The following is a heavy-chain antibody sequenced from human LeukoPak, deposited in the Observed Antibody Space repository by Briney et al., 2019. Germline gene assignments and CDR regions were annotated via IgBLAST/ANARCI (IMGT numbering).Heavy chain of an antibody. V-gene: IGHV3-23*01. J-gene: IGHJ4*02. CDR3: VKGLYMLDY. Sequence: PGGSLRLSCAASGFIFRDYAKTWVRQTPGRGPEWVSTIAYIGSYYADSVKGRFSISRDDSKNTLYLQMNNLRADDSAVYFCVKGLYMLDYWGQGTLVTVSS. CDR1: GFIFRDYA. CDR2: IAYIGS. D-gene: IGHD3-3*01.